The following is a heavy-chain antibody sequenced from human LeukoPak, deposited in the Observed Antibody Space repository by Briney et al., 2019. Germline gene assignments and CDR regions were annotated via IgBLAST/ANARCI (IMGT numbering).Heavy chain of an antibody. CDR3: ARDSSPLSVDYGGSFQSPSNWFDP. D-gene: IGHD4-23*01. J-gene: IGHJ5*02. CDR2: IIPILGIA. V-gene: IGHV1-69*04. CDR1: GGAFSSYA. Sequence: SVKVSCKASGGAFSSYAISWVRQAPGQGLEWMGRIIPILGIANYAQKFQGRVTITADKSTSTAYMELSSLRSEDTAVYYCARDSSPLSVDYGGSFQSPSNWFDPWGQGTLVTVSS.